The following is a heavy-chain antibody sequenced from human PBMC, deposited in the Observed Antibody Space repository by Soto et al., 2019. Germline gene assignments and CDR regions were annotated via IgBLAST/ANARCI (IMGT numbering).Heavy chain of an antibody. CDR2: ISAYNGNT. CDR1: GYTFTSYG. D-gene: IGHD3-22*01. J-gene: IGHJ3*02. Sequence: ASVKVSCKASGYTFTSYGISWVRQAPGQGLEWMGWISAYNGNTNYAQKLQGRVTMTTDTSTSTAYMELRSLRSDDTAVYYCARDYYDSSGYPPDAFDIWGQGTMVTVSS. CDR3: ARDYYDSSGYPPDAFDI. V-gene: IGHV1-18*01.